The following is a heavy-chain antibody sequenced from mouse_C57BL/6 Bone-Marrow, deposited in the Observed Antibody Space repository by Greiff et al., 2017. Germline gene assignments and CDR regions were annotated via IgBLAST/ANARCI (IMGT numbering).Heavy chain of an antibody. D-gene: IGHD1-1*01. J-gene: IGHJ2*01. V-gene: IGHV1-82*01. CDR1: GYAFSSSW. CDR2: IYPGDGDT. Sequence: VQLQQSGPELVKPGASVKISCKASGYAFSSSWMNWVKQRPGKGLEWIGRIYPGDGDTNYNGKFKGKATLTADKSSSTAYMQLSSLTSEDSAVYFCARLGNLLLLFDSWGEGTTLTVCS. CDR3: ARLGNLLLLFDS.